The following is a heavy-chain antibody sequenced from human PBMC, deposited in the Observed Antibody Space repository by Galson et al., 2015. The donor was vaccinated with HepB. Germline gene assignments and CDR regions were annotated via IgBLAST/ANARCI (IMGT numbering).Heavy chain of an antibody. V-gene: IGHV1-18*04. Sequence: SVKVSCKASGYTFTSYGISWVRQAPGQGLEWMGWISAYNGNTNYAQKLQGRVTMTTDTSTSTAYMELRSLRSGYYYGLGSPPGGMDVWGQGTTVTVSS. J-gene: IGHJ6*02. D-gene: IGHD3-10*01. CDR2: ISAYNGNT. CDR1: GYTFTSYG. CDR3: PPGGMDV.